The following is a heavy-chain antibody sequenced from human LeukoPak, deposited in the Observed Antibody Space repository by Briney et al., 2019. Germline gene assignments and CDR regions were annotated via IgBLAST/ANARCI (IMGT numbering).Heavy chain of an antibody. Sequence: PSENLSRNCTVSGGSISSYYWSWIRQPPGKGLEWSGYIYYSGSANYNPSLKSRVTISVDTSKNQFSLKLSSVTAADTAVYYCATTRKYSSSSFYYYYYMDVWGKGNTVTVSS. J-gene: IGHJ6*03. CDR3: ATTRKYSSSSFYYYYYMDV. V-gene: IGHV4-59*01. CDR2: IYYSGSA. D-gene: IGHD6-6*01. CDR1: GGSISSYY.